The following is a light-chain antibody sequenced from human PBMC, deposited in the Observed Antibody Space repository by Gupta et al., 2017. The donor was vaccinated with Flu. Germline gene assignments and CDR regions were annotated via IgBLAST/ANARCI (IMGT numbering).Light chain of an antibody. Sequence: QSALTQPASVSGSPGQSITISCTGTSSDVGGYNYVSWYQPHPGKPPKLMIYEVSNRPAGVASRFSGSKAGNTASLTISGRQEEAEADYYYSSDTSSSTLVFGGGTKLTVL. J-gene: IGLJ2*01. CDR3: SSDTSSSTLV. CDR2: EVS. V-gene: IGLV2-14*01. CDR1: SSDVGGYNY.